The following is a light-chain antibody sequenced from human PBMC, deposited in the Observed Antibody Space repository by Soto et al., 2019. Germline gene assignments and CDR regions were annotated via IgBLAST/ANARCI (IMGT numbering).Light chain of an antibody. CDR3: QQLNSYPLT. CDR2: AAS. Sequence: DIQLTQSPSFLSASVGDRVTITCRASQGISSYLDWYQQKPGKAPKLLIYAASTLQTGVPSRFSGSGSGTEFTRTISSLQPEDFATYYCQQLNSYPLTFGGGTKVEIK. V-gene: IGKV1-9*01. J-gene: IGKJ4*01. CDR1: QGISSY.